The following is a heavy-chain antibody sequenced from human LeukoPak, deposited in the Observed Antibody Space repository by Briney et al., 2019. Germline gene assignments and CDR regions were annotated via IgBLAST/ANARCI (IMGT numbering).Heavy chain of an antibody. CDR2: INHSGST. J-gene: IGHJ4*02. Sequence: SETLSLTCAVYGGSFSGYYWSWIRQPPGKGLEWIGEINHSGSTNYNPPLKSRVTISVDTSKNQFSLKLSSVTAADTAVYYCARDSDYYDSSGYYPHFDYWGQGTLVTVSS. CDR1: GGSFSGYY. D-gene: IGHD3-22*01. V-gene: IGHV4-34*01. CDR3: ARDSDYYDSSGYYPHFDY.